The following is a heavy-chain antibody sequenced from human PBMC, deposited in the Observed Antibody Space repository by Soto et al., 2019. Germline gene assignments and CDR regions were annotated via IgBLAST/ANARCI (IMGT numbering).Heavy chain of an antibody. D-gene: IGHD2-8*01. CDR3: AKNGQPPYYYYGMDV. CDR2: ISGYNGDT. Sequence: ASVKVSCKASGGTFSSYAISWVRQAPGQGLEWMGWISGYNGDTIYAQKVQGRVTMTIDTSTYTAYMELRSLTSDDTAIYYCAKNGQPPYYYYGMDVWAQGTTVTVSS. CDR1: GGTFSSYA. V-gene: IGHV1-18*01. J-gene: IGHJ6*02.